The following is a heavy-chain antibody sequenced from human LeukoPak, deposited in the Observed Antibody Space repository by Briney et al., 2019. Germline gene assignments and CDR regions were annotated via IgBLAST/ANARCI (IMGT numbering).Heavy chain of an antibody. CDR1: GGTFSSYA. CDR3: ARGPVEVSSRKSDYYYYYGMDV. V-gene: IGHV1-69*04. Sequence: SVKVSCKASGGTFSSYAISWVRQAPGQGLEWMGRIIPIFGIANYAQKFQGRVTITADKSTSTAYMELSSLRSEDTAVYYCARGPVEVSSRKSDYYYYYGMDVWGQGTTVTVSS. J-gene: IGHJ6*02. CDR2: IIPIFGIA. D-gene: IGHD2/OR15-2a*01.